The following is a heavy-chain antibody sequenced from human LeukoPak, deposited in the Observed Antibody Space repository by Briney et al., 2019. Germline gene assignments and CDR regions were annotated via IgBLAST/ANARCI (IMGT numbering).Heavy chain of an antibody. CDR3: ARHITPGGSYFLPHDY. J-gene: IGHJ4*02. V-gene: IGHV4-39*01. CDR1: GGSISSSSYY. CDR2: IYYSGST. Sequence: PSETLSLTCTVSGGSISSSSYYWGWIRQPPGKGLEWIGSIYYSGSTYYNPSLKSRVTISVDTSENQFSLKLSSVTAADTAVYYCARHITPGGSYFLPHDYWGQGTLVTVSS. D-gene: IGHD1-26*01.